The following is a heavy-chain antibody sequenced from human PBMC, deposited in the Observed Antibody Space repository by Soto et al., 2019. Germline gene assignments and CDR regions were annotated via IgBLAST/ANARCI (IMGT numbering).Heavy chain of an antibody. V-gene: IGHV1-18*01. D-gene: IGHD4-4*01. J-gene: IGHJ6*02. Sequence: GASVKVSCKASGYTFTSYGISWVRQAPGQGLEWMGWISAYNGNTNYAQKLQGRVTMTTDTSTSTAYMELRSLRSDDTAVYYGARKGGATVDYYYYGMDVWGQGTTVTVSS. CDR2: ISAYNGNT. CDR1: GYTFTSYG. CDR3: ARKGGATVDYYYYGMDV.